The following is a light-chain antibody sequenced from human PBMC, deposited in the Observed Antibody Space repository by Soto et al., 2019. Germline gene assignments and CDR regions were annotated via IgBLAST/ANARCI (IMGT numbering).Light chain of an antibody. CDR3: EAWDGSLNVVL. V-gene: IGLV1-44*01. CDR2: SNN. CDR1: SSKIGTNT. J-gene: IGLJ2*01. Sequence: QSVLTQPPSASGTPGQRVTISCSGSSSKIGTNTVNWYQHLPGSAPKLLIYSNNQRPSGVPDRFSGSKSGTSASLAISGLQPDDEADYYCEAWDGSLNVVLFGGGTQLTVL.